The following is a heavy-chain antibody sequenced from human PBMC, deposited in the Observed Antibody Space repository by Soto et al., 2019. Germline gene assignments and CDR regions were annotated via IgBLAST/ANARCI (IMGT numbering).Heavy chain of an antibody. CDR3: TTKGGF. D-gene: IGHD3-16*01. J-gene: IGHJ4*01. Sequence: VPLVESGGGLVKPGGTLRLSCGVSGFTFSVAWMSWVRQGPGKGLEWVAHIKSNADGGTTDYAAPVKDRFTISRDDSKNTLYLQMNTLKTEDTGVYYCTTKGGFWGLGTLVTVSS. V-gene: IGHV3-15*07. CDR1: GFTFSVAW. CDR2: IKSNADGGTT.